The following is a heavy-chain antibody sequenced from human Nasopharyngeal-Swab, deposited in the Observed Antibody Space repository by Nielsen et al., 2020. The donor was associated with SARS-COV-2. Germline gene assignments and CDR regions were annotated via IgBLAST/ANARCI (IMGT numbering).Heavy chain of an antibody. V-gene: IGHV4-39*02. J-gene: IGHJ4*02. D-gene: IGHD3-10*01. Sequence: SETLSLTCTVSGGSISSSSYYWGWIRQPPGKGLEWIGSIYYSGSTNYNPSLKSRVTMSVDTSKNQFSLKMTSVTAADTAVYYCSKDYDGSLGWDDYWGQGTVVTVSS. CDR2: IYYSGST. CDR3: SKDYDGSLGWDDY. CDR1: GGSISSSSYY.